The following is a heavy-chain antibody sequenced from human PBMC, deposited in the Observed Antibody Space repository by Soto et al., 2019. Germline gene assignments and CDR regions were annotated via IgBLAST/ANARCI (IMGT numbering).Heavy chain of an antibody. CDR1: GFTFSDFA. CDR2: ISYDATRQ. V-gene: IGHV3-30*04. J-gene: IGHJ4*02. Sequence: QVQLVEPGGGVVQPGRSLRLSCAASGFTFSDFAMYWVRQAPGKGLEWVAVISYDATRQHYAHAVEGRFTISRDWNTLYLQLNSLRPDDTAVYYCARGRGFGSGLNDYFDCWGQGTLVSVSS. CDR3: ARGRGFGSGLNDYFDC. D-gene: IGHD6-19*01.